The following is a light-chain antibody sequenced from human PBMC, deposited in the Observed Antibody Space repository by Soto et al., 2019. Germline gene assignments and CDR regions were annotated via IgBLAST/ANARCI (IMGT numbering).Light chain of an antibody. CDR1: SSDVGGYNF. CDR2: DLT. J-gene: IGLJ1*01. Sequence: QSALTQPASVSGSPGQSITISCTGTSSDVGGYNFVSWYQHHPAKVPKLMIYDLTYRPSGVSNRFSGSKSGNTAYLTISGLQAEDEADYYCISYTNTNTYVFGTGTKLTVL. V-gene: IGLV2-14*03. CDR3: ISYTNTNTYV.